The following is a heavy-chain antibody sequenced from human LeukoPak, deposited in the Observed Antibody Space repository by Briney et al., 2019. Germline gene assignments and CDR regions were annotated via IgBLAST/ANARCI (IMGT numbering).Heavy chain of an antibody. V-gene: IGHV4-39*07. CDR1: GGSITRSSYY. J-gene: IGHJ4*02. CDR3: ARDLLSQDFWSGYSSVGGFDY. Sequence: SETLSLTCTVSGGSITRSSYYWAWIRQPPGKGLQWIGSIYYNGSTYYNPSPRSRVTISLDTSKKQFYLKLTSVTAADTAVYYCARDLLSQDFWSGYSSVGGFDYWGQGTLVAVSS. D-gene: IGHD3-3*01. CDR2: IYYNGST.